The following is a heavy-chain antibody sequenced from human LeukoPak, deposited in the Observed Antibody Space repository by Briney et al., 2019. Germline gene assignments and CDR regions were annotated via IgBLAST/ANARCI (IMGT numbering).Heavy chain of an antibody. Sequence: PGGSLRLSCAASGFTFSSFGMHWVRQAPGEGLEWVAYIGYSGSDIYYADSVKGRFTISRDNSKNTVHLQLSSLRAADTALYSCARGLTERKYYIAFWGQGTLVTVSS. CDR2: IGYSGSDI. CDR1: GFTFSSFG. V-gene: IGHV3-30*02. CDR3: ARGLTERKYYIAF. J-gene: IGHJ4*02. D-gene: IGHD2-8*02.